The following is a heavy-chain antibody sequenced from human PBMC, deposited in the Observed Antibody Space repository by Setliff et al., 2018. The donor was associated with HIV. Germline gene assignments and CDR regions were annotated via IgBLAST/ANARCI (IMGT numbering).Heavy chain of an antibody. J-gene: IGHJ6*03. D-gene: IGHD6-13*01. CDR3: ARHRDPPGTSWIFYYYYMDL. CDR1: GGSISSGSYY. V-gene: IGHV4-61*09. CDR2: IYTSGST. Sequence: PSETLSLTCTVSGGSISSGSYYWSWIRQPAGKGLEWIGHIYTSGSTNYNPSLKSRVTISVDTSKNQFSLKLSSVTAADTGVYYCARHRDPPGTSWIFYYYYMDLWGAGTTVTVSS.